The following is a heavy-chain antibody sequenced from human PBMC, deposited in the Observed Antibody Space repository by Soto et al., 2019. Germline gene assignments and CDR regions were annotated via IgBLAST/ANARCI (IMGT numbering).Heavy chain of an antibody. CDR3: AKDEGRFLKYYFNYGVAV. D-gene: IGHD3-3*01. CDR2: ISYDGSTK. V-gene: IGHV3-30*18. Sequence: GGSLRLSCAASGFTFSSYGMHWVRQAPGKGLEWVAVISYDGSTKYYRESVKGRFTTSRDNSKNTLYLQIDSLRVEGTAVYYCAKDEGRFLKYYFNYGVAVWGLGTTVTVSS. J-gene: IGHJ6*02. CDR1: GFTFSSYG.